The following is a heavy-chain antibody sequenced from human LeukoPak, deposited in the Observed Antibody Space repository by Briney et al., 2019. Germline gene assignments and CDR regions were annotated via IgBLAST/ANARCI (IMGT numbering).Heavy chain of an antibody. V-gene: IGHV4-38-2*02. CDR1: YXXXSGYY. D-gene: IGHD5-24*01. CDR3: XXEXXXXXGXXSAFDY. J-gene: IGHJ4*02. Sequence: YXXXSGYYWGWIRPPPXKGXEWIGSIYHSGSTYYNPSLKSRVKISEDTSKNKFSLKVSSVTAADTAVYYXXXEXXXXXGXXSAFDYWGXGXLVTVSS. CDR2: IYHSGST.